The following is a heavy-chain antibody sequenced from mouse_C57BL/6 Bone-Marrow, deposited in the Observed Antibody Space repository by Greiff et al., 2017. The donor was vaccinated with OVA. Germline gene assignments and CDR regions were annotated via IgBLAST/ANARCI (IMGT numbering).Heavy chain of an antibody. CDR3: ARNSLGPAWFAY. CDR1: GFSLTSYG. CDR2: IWSGGST. D-gene: IGHD4-1*01. V-gene: IGHV2-2*01. J-gene: IGHJ3*01. Sequence: QVQLQQSGPGLVQPSQSLSITCTVSGFSLTSYGVHWVRQSPGKGLEWLGVIWSGGSTDYNAAFISRLSISKDNSKSQVFFKMNSLHADDTAIYYCARNSLGPAWFAYWGQGTLVTVSA.